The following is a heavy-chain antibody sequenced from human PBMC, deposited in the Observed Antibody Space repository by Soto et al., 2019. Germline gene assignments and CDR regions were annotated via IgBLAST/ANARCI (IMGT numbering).Heavy chain of an antibody. Sequence: ESRRISCKTSGDSFISYWVALVRQKPGKGLEWMGTFYPGDSTSTYSPSFQGQVTISVDKSISTAYLHLSSLKASDTAMYYCARIIGYCRNNDCSWTFDIWGQGTTVTVSS. CDR1: GDSFISYW. V-gene: IGHV5-51*01. CDR3: ARIIGYCRNNDCSWTFDI. J-gene: IGHJ3*02. CDR2: FYPGDSTS. D-gene: IGHD2-2*03.